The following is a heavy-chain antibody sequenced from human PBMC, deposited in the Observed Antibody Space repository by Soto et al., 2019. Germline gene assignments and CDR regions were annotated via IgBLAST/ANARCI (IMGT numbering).Heavy chain of an antibody. CDR3: ARDLRVDIKYYYYYYGMDV. CDR2: IYYSGST. D-gene: IGHD2-15*01. V-gene: IGHV4-39*07. J-gene: IGHJ6*02. CDR1: GGSISSSSYY. Sequence: PSETLSLTCTVSGGSISSSSYYWGWIRQPPGKGLEWIGSIYYSGSTYYNPSLKSRVTISVDTSKNQFSLKLSSVTAADTAVYYCARDLRVDIKYYYYYYGMDVWGQGTTVTVSS.